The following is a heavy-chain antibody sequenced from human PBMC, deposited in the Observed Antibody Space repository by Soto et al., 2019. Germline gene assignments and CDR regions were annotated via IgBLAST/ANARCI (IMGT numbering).Heavy chain of an antibody. D-gene: IGHD3-10*01. Sequence: QVQLVESGAEVKKPASSVKVSCKASGGTFSSYTISWVRPAPGQGLVWMGRIIPILGIANYAQKFQGRVTITADKSTSTAYMELSSLGAEDTAVYYCAVEDPGSGYYWGQGTLVTVSS. CDR3: AVEDPGSGYY. CDR2: IIPILGIA. V-gene: IGHV1-69*02. CDR1: GGTFSSYT. J-gene: IGHJ4*02.